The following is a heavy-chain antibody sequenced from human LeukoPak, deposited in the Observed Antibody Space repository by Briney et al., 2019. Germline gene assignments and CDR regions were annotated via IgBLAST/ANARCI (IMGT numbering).Heavy chain of an antibody. CDR3: AREYSSSSNWFDP. Sequence: GGSLRLSCAASGFTFSSHWMTWVRQAPGKGLEWVANIKQDGSEKYYVDSVKGRFTISRDNAKNSLYLQMNSLRAEDTAVYYCAREYSSSSNWFDPWGQGTLVTVSS. J-gene: IGHJ5*02. D-gene: IGHD6-6*01. CDR1: GFTFSSHW. CDR2: IKQDGSEK. V-gene: IGHV3-7*01.